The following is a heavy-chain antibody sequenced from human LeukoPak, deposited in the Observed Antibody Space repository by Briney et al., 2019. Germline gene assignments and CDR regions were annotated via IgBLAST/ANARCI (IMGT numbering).Heavy chain of an antibody. D-gene: IGHD3-22*01. CDR2: IYYSGST. Sequence: SETLSLTCTVSGGSISGYYWSWIRQPPGKGLEWIGYIYYSGSTNYNPSLKSRVTISVDTSKNQFSLKLSSVTAADTAVYYCASHYYYDSNFDYWGQGTLVTVSS. CDR3: ASHYYYDSNFDY. J-gene: IGHJ4*02. CDR1: GGSISGYY. V-gene: IGHV4-59*08.